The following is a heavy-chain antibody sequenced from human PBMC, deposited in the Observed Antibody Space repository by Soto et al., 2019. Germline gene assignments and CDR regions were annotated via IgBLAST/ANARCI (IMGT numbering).Heavy chain of an antibody. D-gene: IGHD5-12*01. CDR1: GCTVSTWHNFTSYW. J-gene: IGHJ4*02. V-gene: IGHV5-51*01. CDR3: ARPRDGYQFDY. Sequence: GESLKISCMGSGCTVSTWHNFTSYWIAWVRQMPGEGLEWMGIIYPGDSDTRYSPSFQGQVTISADKSISTAYLQWSSLKASDTAMYYCARPRDGYQFDYWGQGTLVTAPQ. CDR2: IYPGDSDT.